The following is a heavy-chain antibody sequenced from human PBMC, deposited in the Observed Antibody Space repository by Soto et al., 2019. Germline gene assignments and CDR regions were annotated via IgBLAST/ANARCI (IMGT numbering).Heavy chain of an antibody. J-gene: IGHJ6*02. Sequence: QVQLVQSGAELQKPGSSVTVSCKASGDTLSTYAISWVRQAPGQGLQWMGGIIPVIGTPNYAQKFQGRVTITADESTSTAYMELSSLRSEDTAVYYCARGPIVRGVALYGMDVWGQGTTVTVSS. D-gene: IGHD3-10*01. V-gene: IGHV1-69*01. CDR3: ARGPIVRGVALYGMDV. CDR1: GDTLSTYA. CDR2: IIPVIGTP.